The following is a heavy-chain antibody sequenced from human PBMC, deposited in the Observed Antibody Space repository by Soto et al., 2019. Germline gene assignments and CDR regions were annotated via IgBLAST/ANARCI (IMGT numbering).Heavy chain of an antibody. J-gene: IGHJ6*02. CDR1: GYRFSSYW. V-gene: IGHV5-51*01. D-gene: IGHD2-8*01. CDR2: IYPGDSDT. CDR3: ARQGSNGAYYYYGMDV. Sequence: GESLKISCKGSGYRFSSYWIAWVRQMPGKGLEWMGIIYPGDSDTIYNPSFQGQVTMSVDNSINTAYLQWSSLKASDTAMYYCARQGSNGAYYYYGMDVWGQGTPVTVSS.